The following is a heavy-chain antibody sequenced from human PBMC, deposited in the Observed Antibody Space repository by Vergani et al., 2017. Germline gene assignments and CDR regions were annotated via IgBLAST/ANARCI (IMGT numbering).Heavy chain of an antibody. J-gene: IGHJ4*02. CDR1: GYTFTSYY. V-gene: IGHV1-46*03. CDR2: INPSGGST. Sequence: QVQLVQSGAEVKKPGASVKVSCKASGYTFTSYYMHWVRQAPGQGLEWMGIINPSGGSTSYAQKFQGRVTMTRDTSTSTVYMELSSLRSEDTAVYYCARAPQKYSGGPEGFDYWGQGTLVTVSS. D-gene: IGHD1-26*01. CDR3: ARAPQKYSGGPEGFDY.